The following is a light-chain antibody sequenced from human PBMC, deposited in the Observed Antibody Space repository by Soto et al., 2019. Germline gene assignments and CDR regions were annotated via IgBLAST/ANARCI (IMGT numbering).Light chain of an antibody. CDR3: HQRSSGPRGT. J-gene: IGKJ1*01. Sequence: IVLTQCPANQSKTLGESATLSCRASQSVSSYLAWYQQKPGQGPRLLIYDASNRATGVSARFSGSGYGTDFTLTISSLVPDAVAVYYCHQRSSGPRGTLGQGTRWIA. CDR1: QSVSSY. CDR2: DAS. V-gene: IGKV3-11*01.